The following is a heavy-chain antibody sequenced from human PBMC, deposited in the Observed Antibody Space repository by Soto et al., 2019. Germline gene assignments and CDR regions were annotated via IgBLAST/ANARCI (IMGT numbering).Heavy chain of an antibody. V-gene: IGHV6-1*01. Sequence: KQSQTLSLTCGISGDSVSSNSATWNWIRQSPSRGLEWLGRTYYRSKWYNDYAVFVKSRITINPDTSKNQFSLQLNSVTPEDTAVYYCARAQASWNYFNYWGQGTLVTVSS. J-gene: IGHJ4*01. D-gene: IGHD1-1*01. CDR1: GDSVSSNSAT. CDR2: TYYRSKWYN. CDR3: ARAQASWNYFNY.